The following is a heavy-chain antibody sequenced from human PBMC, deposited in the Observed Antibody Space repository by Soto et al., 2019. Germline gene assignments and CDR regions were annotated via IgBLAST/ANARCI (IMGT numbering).Heavy chain of an antibody. D-gene: IGHD1-1*01. J-gene: IGHJ4*02. CDR2: ISSSSYI. Sequence: NPGGSLRLSCAASGFTFSSYSMNWVRQAPGKGLEWVSSISSSSYIYYADSVKGRFTISRDNAKNSLYLQMNSLRAEDTAVYYCARVAAGTRPGRDYWGQGTLVTVSS. V-gene: IGHV3-21*01. CDR3: ARVAAGTRPGRDY. CDR1: GFTFSSYS.